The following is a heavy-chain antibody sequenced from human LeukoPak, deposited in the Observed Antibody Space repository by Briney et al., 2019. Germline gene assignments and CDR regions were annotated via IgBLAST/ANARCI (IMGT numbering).Heavy chain of an antibody. V-gene: IGHV4-61*02. Sequence: SVTLSLTCTVSGGSMSSDTYGWSWIRQTAGKGREWIGRVSRIGGTTYHSSLKSRVTISIDTSKNQFSLKLTSVTVADTAVYSCSRKDGPFDFWGQGTLVTVSS. J-gene: IGHJ4*02. D-gene: IGHD5-24*01. CDR1: GGSMSSDTYG. CDR3: SRKDGPFDF. CDR2: VSRIGGT.